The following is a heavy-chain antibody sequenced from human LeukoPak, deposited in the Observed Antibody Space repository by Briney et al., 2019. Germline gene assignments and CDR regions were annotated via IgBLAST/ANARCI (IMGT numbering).Heavy chain of an antibody. Sequence: GGSLRLSCAASGFTVSSSYMSWVRQAPGKGLEWVSVIYSGGSTYYADSVKGRFTISRDNSKNTLYLQMNSLRAEDTAVYYCASVWFGEFYYFDYWGQGTLVTVSS. CDR1: GFTVSSSY. CDR2: IYSGGST. J-gene: IGHJ4*02. CDR3: ASVWFGEFYYFDY. V-gene: IGHV3-53*01. D-gene: IGHD3-10*01.